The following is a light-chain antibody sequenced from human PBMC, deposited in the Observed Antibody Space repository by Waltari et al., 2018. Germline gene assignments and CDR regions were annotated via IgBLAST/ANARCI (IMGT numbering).Light chain of an antibody. J-gene: IGLJ2*01. CDR2: KDS. V-gene: IGLV3-25*03. CDR1: SLTNQY. CDR3: QSGDGTTTSVL. Sequence: SHELTQPPSVSVSPGQTARITCSGNSLTNQYAYWFQQKPGQAPVLVIYKDSERPSGIPERFSGYSSGTTVTLTISGVQAEDEADYYCQSGDGTTTSVLFGGGTNLAVL.